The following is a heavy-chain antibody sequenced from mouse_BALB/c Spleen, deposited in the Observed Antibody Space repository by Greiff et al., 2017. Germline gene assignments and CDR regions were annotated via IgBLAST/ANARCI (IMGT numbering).Heavy chain of an antibody. CDR3: ARLGDGYYYYFDY. CDR1: GYTFTSYV. Sequence: VQLKQSGPELVKPGASVKMSCKASGYTFTSYVMHWVKQKPGQGLEWIGYINPYNDGTKYNEKFKGKATLTSDKSSSTAYMELSSLTSEDSAVYYCARLGDGYYYYFDYWGQGTTLTVSS. V-gene: IGHV1-14*01. J-gene: IGHJ2*01. CDR2: INPYNDGT. D-gene: IGHD2-3*01.